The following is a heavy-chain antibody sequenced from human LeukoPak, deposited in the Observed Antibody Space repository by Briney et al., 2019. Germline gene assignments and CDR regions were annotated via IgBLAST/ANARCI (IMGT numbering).Heavy chain of an antibody. Sequence: PGGSLRLSCAASGFIFSSYSMNWVRQAPGKGLEWVSSISGSSSLIYYADSVRGRFTISRDNAKNSLYLQMNSLRAEDTAVYYCARDPGVAATIDAFDIWGQGTMVTVSS. CDR2: ISGSSSLI. J-gene: IGHJ3*02. D-gene: IGHD2-15*01. CDR1: GFIFSSYS. V-gene: IGHV3-21*01. CDR3: ARDPGVAATIDAFDI.